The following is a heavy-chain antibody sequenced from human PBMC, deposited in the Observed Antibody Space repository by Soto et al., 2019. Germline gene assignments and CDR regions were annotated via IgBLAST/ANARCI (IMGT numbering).Heavy chain of an antibody. CDR1: GAAGFTFSDHH. CDR3: ARVMGTSFDL. Sequence: EVQLVESGGGLVQPGGSLRLSCAASGAAGFTFSDHHLDWVRQAPGKGLAWVSRARNKVNSYTTAYAASVTASFTISRDDSKNSLYMQMNSLKAQDSAVYFGARVMGTSFDLWGQGTLVTVSS. CDR2: ARNKVNSYTT. D-gene: IGHD2-8*01. V-gene: IGHV3-72*01. J-gene: IGHJ4*02.